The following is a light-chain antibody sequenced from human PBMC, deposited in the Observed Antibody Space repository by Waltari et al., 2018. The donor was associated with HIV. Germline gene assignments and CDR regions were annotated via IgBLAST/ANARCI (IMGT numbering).Light chain of an antibody. J-gene: IGLJ2*01. CDR2: EDR. Sequence: PSVSVSPGQTASIACSGDKLGDRFVWWYQQKAGQSPVMVIYEDRKRPSGIPERFSGSNSGNTATLTISGTQVIDEADYYCQAWDSTTVVFGGGTKLTVL. V-gene: IGLV3-1*01. CDR1: KLGDRF. CDR3: QAWDSTTVV.